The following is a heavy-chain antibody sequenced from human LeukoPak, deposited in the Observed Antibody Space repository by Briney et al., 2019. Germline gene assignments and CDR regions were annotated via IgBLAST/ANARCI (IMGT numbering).Heavy chain of an antibody. V-gene: IGHV4-59*01. Sequence: PSETLSPTCTVSGGSISSYYWSWIRQPPGKGLEWIGYIYNSGNTNYSPSLKSRVTISVDTPKNQFSLKLSSVTAADTAVYYCARPSRDGYRYTFDYWGQGALVTVSS. CDR2: IYNSGNT. J-gene: IGHJ4*02. CDR3: ARPSRDGYRYTFDY. D-gene: IGHD5-24*01. CDR1: GGSISSYY.